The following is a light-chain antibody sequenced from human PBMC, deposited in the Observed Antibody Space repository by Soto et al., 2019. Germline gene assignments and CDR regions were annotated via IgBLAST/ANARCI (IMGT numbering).Light chain of an antibody. CDR1: DADGYNY. CDR3: SSFAGSNYLV. CDR2: EVN. Sequence: QSVLTQPPSASGSPGQSVTISCTGDADGYNYVSWYQQHPGKAPKLMIYEVNKRPSGVPDRFSGSKSGNTASLTVSGLQGDDEADYYCSSFAGSNYLVFGGGTKLTVL. V-gene: IGLV2-8*01. J-gene: IGLJ2*01.